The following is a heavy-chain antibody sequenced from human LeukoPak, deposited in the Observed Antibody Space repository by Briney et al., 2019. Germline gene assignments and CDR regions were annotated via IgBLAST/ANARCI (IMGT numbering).Heavy chain of an antibody. CDR2: IRGGGGS. D-gene: IGHD3-9*01. Sequence: GGSLRLSCAASGFSFTNFVMSWVCQAPARGPEWVSRIRGGGGSFYADSVKGRFTVSRNGDRTAVYLQMSNRRVDDTAIYYCAKANWISTADSVWWGQGAHVTVSS. J-gene: IGHJ1*01. CDR1: GFSFTNFV. V-gene: IGHV3-23*01. CDR3: AKANWISTADSVW.